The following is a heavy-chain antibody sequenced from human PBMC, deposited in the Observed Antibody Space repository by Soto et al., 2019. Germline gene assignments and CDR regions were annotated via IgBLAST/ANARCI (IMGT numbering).Heavy chain of an antibody. CDR1: GFTFSSYW. J-gene: IGHJ4*02. CDR2: INTDGSST. CDR3: ARESLLYGDQFDY. D-gene: IGHD4-17*01. Sequence: GGSLRLSCAASGFTFSSYWMHWVRQAPGKGLVWVSRINTDGSSTSYADSMKGRFTISRDNAKNTLYLQMNSLRAEDTAMYFCARESLLYGDQFDYWGQGTLVTVSS. V-gene: IGHV3-74*01.